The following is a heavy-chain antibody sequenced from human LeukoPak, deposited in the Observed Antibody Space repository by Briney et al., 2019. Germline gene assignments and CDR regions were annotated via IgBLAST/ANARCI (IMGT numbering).Heavy chain of an antibody. CDR3: TREYGSPSYYYDY. V-gene: IGHV3-23*01. Sequence: GGSLRLSCAASGFTFSSYAMTGVRQAPGKGLEWVSAISGSGDSTHCADSVKGRLTISRDNSKNTLYLQMNSLRAEDTAVYYCTREYGSPSYYYDYWGQGTLVTVSS. D-gene: IGHD3-10*01. J-gene: IGHJ4*02. CDR2: ISGSGDST. CDR1: GFTFSSYA.